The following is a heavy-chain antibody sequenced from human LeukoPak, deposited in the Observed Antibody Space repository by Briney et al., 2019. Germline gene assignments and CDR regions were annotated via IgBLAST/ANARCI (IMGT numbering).Heavy chain of an antibody. CDR3: ARTPLLHWNYYFDY. J-gene: IGHJ4*02. CDR1: GGSISSLY. D-gene: IGHD1-7*01. CDR2: IYYTGTT. V-gene: IGHV4-59*01. Sequence: SETLSLTCSVSGGSISSLYWSWIRQPPGKGLEWIGHIYYTGTTNYNPSLKSRVTISVDTSKNQFSLKLSSVTAADTAVYYCARTPLLHWNYYFDYWGQGTLVTVSS.